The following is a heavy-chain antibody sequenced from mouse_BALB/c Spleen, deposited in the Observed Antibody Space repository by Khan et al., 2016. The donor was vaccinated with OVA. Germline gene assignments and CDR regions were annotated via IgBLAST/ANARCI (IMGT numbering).Heavy chain of an antibody. CDR3: ARNSYMYDFTY. J-gene: IGHJ3*01. D-gene: IGHD2-14*01. CDR1: GFSLTTYG. CDR2: IWSGGNT. Sequence: QIQLVQSGPGIVQPSQSLSITCTVSGFSLTTYGVHWVRQSPGKGLEWLGLIWSGGNTDYNAAFISRLSITKDNSKSQVFFKMNSLQADDTAMYYCARNSYMYDFTYWGQGTLVTGSA. V-gene: IGHV2-2*01.